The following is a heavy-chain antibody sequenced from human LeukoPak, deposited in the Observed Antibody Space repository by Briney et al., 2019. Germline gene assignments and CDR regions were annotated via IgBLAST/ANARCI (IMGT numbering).Heavy chain of an antibody. Sequence: GGSLGLSCAASGFTFSSYWMTWVRQAPGKGLEWVANINQDGSEKYYVDSVKDRFTISRDNTKNSLSLQMNALRADDTAVYYCARDPRIAVAGHLDCWGQGSLVIVSS. D-gene: IGHD6-19*01. J-gene: IGHJ4*02. CDR2: INQDGSEK. CDR1: GFTFSSYW. CDR3: ARDPRIAVAGHLDC. V-gene: IGHV3-7*01.